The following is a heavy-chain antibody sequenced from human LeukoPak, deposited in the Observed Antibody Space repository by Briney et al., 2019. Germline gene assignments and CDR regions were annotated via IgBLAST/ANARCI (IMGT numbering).Heavy chain of an antibody. Sequence: PSETLSLTCTVSGGSISSSSYYWGWLRQPPGKGLEWIGSIDYSGSTYYNPSLKSRVTVSVDTSKNPLSLKLSSVTAADTAVYYCARVQAVAGSFDYWGQGTLVTVSS. V-gene: IGHV4-39*01. CDR2: IDYSGST. CDR3: ARVQAVAGSFDY. J-gene: IGHJ4*02. CDR1: GGSISSSSYY. D-gene: IGHD6-19*01.